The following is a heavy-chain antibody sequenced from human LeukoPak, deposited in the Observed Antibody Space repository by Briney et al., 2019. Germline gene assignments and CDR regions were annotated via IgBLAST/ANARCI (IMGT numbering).Heavy chain of an antibody. CDR2: IYYSGST. J-gene: IGHJ5*02. CDR1: GGSFSSGDYY. Sequence: SETLSLTCTVSGGSFSSGDYYWSRIRQPPGKGLEWIGYIYYSGSTYYNPSLKSRVTISVDTSKNQFSLKLSSVTAADTAVYYCARQPFYYHSQDYHYKWFDPWGQGTLVTVSS. CDR3: ARQPFYYHSQDYHYKWFDP. V-gene: IGHV4-30-4*02. D-gene: IGHD3-22*01.